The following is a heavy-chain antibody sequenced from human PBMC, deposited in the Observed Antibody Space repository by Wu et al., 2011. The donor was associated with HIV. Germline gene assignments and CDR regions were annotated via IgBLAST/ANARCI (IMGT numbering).Heavy chain of an antibody. CDR3: ARDDGRFKPSGHDF. D-gene: IGHD1-1*01. CDR1: GFSLIDHY. V-gene: IGHV1-69-2*01. CDR2: VIPDDGET. Sequence: EVQLVQSGAEVKKPGTAVQISCKVSGFSLIDHYMHWVRQAPGEGLEWMGLVIPDDGETLYAEKFQGRLTISADTSKDTVYVELSPLTSEDTALYYCARDDGRFKPSGHDFWGHGTLVTVSS. J-gene: IGHJ4*01.